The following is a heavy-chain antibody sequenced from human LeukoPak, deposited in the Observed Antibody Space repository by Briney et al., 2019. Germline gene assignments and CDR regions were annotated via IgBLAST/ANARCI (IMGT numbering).Heavy chain of an antibody. V-gene: IGHV3-21*01. CDR1: GFTFSSYS. D-gene: IGHD3-16*02. CDR2: ISSSSSYI. Sequence: PGGSLRLSCAASGFTFSSYSMNWVRQAPGKGLEWVSSISSSSSYIYYADSVKGRFTISRDNAKNSLYLQMNRLRAEDTAVYYCARDSAPYSFGGVIAYWGQGTLVTVSS. CDR3: ARDSAPYSFGGVIAY. J-gene: IGHJ4*02.